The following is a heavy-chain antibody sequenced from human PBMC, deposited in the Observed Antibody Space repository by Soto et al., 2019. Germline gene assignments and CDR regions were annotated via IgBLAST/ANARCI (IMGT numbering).Heavy chain of an antibody. Sequence: GESLKISCKGSGYSFTSYWIGWVRQMPGKGLEWMGIIYPGDSDTRYSPSFQGQVTISADKSISTAYLQWSSLKASDTAMYYCARQIGSRIAAAGRGGEGNWFDPWGQGTLVTVSS. CDR3: ARQIGSRIAAAGRGGEGNWFDP. D-gene: IGHD6-13*01. CDR1: GYSFTSYW. CDR2: IYPGDSDT. J-gene: IGHJ5*02. V-gene: IGHV5-51*01.